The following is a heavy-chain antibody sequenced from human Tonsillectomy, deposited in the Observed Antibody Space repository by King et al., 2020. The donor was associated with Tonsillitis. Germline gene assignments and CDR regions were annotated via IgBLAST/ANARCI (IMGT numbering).Heavy chain of an antibody. V-gene: IGHV4-59*01. CDR3: ARLIAARAGMNYYYYYGMDV. Sequence: QLQESGPGLVKPSETMSLTCTVSGGSLSTYHWSWIRQPPGKGLEWIGHTYQSGSTNYNPSLKSRVTISVDTSKNHFSLNLSSVTAADTAVYYCARLIAARAGMNYYYYYGMDVWGQGTTVTVS. CDR2: TYQSGST. J-gene: IGHJ6*02. CDR1: GGSLSTYH. D-gene: IGHD6-6*01.